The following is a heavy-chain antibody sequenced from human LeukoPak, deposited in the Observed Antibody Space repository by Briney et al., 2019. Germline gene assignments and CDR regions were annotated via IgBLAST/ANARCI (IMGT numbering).Heavy chain of an antibody. D-gene: IGHD1-14*01. CDR1: GGSISSYY. CDR2: ISTSGTT. V-gene: IGHV4-4*09. CDR3: ARYKSRGFDY. Sequence: PSETLSLTCSVSGGSISSYYWSWIRQPPGKGLEWIGYISTSGTTNYNPSLKGRLSISVDTSKNHFSLNLSFVTAADTAVYYCARYKSRGFDYWGQGTLVTVSS. J-gene: IGHJ4*02.